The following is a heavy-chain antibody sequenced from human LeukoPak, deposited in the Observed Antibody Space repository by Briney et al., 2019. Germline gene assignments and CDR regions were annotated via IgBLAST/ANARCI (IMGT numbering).Heavy chain of an antibody. V-gene: IGHV4-39*07. CDR3: ARRYSGYDYDYYYYYMDV. Sequence: SETLSLTCTVSGGSISSSSYYWGWIRQPPGKGLEWIGSIYYSGSTYYNPSLKSRVTISVDTSKNQFSLKLSSVTAADTAVYYCARRYSGYDYDYYYYYMDVWGKGTTVTISS. CDR2: IYYSGST. J-gene: IGHJ6*03. CDR1: GGSISSSSYY. D-gene: IGHD5-12*01.